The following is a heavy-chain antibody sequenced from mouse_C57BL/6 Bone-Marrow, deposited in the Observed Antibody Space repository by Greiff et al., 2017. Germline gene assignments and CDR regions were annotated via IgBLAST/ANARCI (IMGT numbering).Heavy chain of an antibody. J-gene: IGHJ4*01. CDR2: INPYNGGT. V-gene: IGHV1-19*01. D-gene: IGHD1-3*01. CDR3: AYIFYAMDY. CDR1: GYTFTDYY. Sequence: VQLQQSGPVLVKPGASVKMSCKASGYTFTDYYMNWVKQSHGKSLEWIGVINPYNGGTSYNQKFKGKATLTVDKSSSTAYMRLNSLTSEDSAVYYGAYIFYAMDYWGQGTSVTVSS.